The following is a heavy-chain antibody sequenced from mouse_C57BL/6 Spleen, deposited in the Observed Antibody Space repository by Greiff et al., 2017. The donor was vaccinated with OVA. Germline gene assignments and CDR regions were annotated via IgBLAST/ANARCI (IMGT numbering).Heavy chain of an antibody. CDR3: ARSYRSHSGYFDY. V-gene: IGHV1-55*01. CDR1: GYTFTSYW. J-gene: IGHJ2*01. Sequence: VKLQQPGAELVKPGASVKMSCKASGYTFTSYWITWVKQRPGQGLEWIGDIYPGSGSTNYNEKFKSKATLTVDTSSSTAYMQLSSLTSEDSAVYYCARSYRSHSGYFDYWGQGTTLTVSS. D-gene: IGHD2-14*01. CDR2: IYPGSGST.